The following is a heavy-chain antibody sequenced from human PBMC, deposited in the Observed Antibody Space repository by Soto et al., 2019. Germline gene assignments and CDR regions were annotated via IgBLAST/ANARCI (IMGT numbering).Heavy chain of an antibody. CDR2: IDPSDSYP. Sequence: GESLKISCKGSGYSFTSFWISWVRQMPGKGLGWMGRIDPSDSYPNYSTSFQGHVTISADKSISTAYLQWSSLKASDTAIYYCARTRMGSGWSEIDYWGQGTLVTVSS. V-gene: IGHV5-10-1*01. CDR1: GYSFTSFW. D-gene: IGHD6-19*01. J-gene: IGHJ4*02. CDR3: ARTRMGSGWSEIDY.